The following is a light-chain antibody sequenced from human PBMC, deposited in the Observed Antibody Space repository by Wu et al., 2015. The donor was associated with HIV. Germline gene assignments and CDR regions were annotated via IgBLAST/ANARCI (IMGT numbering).Light chain of an antibody. CDR1: QSVSXRV. CDR3: QQYGSSPMYS. V-gene: IGKV3-20*01. Sequence: RASQSVSXRVLSLVPAKILARLPRLLIYDASRRATGIPDRFSGSGSGTDFTLTISRLEPEDFAVYYCQQYGSSPMYSFGQGTKLEIK. J-gene: IGKJ2*03. CDR2: DAS.